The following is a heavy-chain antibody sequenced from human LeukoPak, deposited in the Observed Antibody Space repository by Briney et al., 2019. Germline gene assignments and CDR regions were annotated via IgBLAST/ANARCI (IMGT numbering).Heavy chain of an antibody. CDR3: AKATLVTTVTDDAFDI. CDR2: ISGSGGST. V-gene: IGHV3-23*01. J-gene: IGHJ3*02. Sequence: GGSLRLSCAASGFTFSSYAMSWVRQAPGKGLEWVSAISGSGGSTYYADSVKGRFTISRDNSKNTLYLQMNSLRAEDTAVYYCAKATLVTTVTDDAFDIWGQGTMVTVPS. CDR1: GFTFSSYA. D-gene: IGHD4-17*01.